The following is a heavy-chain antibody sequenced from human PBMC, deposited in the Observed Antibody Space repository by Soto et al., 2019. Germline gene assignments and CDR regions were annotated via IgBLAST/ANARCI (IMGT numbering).Heavy chain of an antibody. CDR1: GFTFSSYS. D-gene: IGHD6-13*01. V-gene: IGHV3-21*01. Sequence: GGSLRLSCAASGFTFSSYSMNWVRQAPGKGLEWVSSISSSSSYIYYADSVKGRFTISRDNAKNSLYLQMNSLRAEDTAVYYRASDIGYSSSWYLTPDYWGQGTLVTVSS. CDR2: ISSSSSYI. CDR3: ASDIGYSSSWYLTPDY. J-gene: IGHJ4*02.